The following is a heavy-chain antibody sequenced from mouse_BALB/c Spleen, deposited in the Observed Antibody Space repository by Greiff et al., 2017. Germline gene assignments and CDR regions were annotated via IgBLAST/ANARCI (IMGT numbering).Heavy chain of an antibody. CDR2: ISSGSSTI. J-gene: IGHJ4*01. V-gene: IGHV5-17*02. D-gene: IGHD2-1*01. CDR1: GFTFSSFG. CDR3: AREGIYYGSAMDY. Sequence: DVMLVESGGGLVQPGGSRKLSCAASGFTFSSFGMHWVRQAPEKGLEWVAYISSGSSTIYYADTVKGRFTISRDNPKNTLFLQMTSLRSEDTAMYYCAREGIYYGSAMDYWGQGTSVTVSS.